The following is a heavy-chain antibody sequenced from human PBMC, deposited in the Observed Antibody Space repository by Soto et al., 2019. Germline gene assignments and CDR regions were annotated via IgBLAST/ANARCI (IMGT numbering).Heavy chain of an antibody. CDR3: GRTVAGRLVFDY. V-gene: IGHV4-59*01. D-gene: IGHD1-26*01. Sequence: PSETLSLTCSVSGGSMNNYYWGWIRQTPEKGLEWIAYIYDSGKTNWNPSLRSRVTISVDTSRNQFSLKMTSMTAADTAVYYCGRTVAGRLVFDYWSQGTLVTVPS. CDR2: IYDSGKT. CDR1: GGSMNNYY. J-gene: IGHJ4*02.